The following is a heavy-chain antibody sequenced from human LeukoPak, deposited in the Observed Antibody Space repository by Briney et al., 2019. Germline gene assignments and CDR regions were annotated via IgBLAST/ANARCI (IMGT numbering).Heavy chain of an antibody. CDR2: ISCYNGDT. CDR3: ARDPSNSSGYHAHFDS. V-gene: IGHV1-18*01. Sequence: ASVKVCCKASGYTFTHHGISWVRQAPGQGLEWMGWISCYNGDTIYAQNVQDRVILTTDASTRTVYIELRNLRSDDTAMYYCARDPSNSSGYHAHFDSWGQGTLITVSS. J-gene: IGHJ4*02. CDR1: GYTFTHHG. D-gene: IGHD3-22*01.